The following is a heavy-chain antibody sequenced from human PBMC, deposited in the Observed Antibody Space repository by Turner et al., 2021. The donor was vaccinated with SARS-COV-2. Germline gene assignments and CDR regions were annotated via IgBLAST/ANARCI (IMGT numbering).Heavy chain of an antibody. V-gene: IGHV3-21*01. D-gene: IGHD3-22*01. J-gene: IGHJ4*02. CDR1: GFTFSSYS. CDR3: VRKGDESSGYWVGD. CDR2: MSSSSSYR. Sequence: EVQLLESGGGLVTPGGSLRLSCAASGFTFSSYSINWVCQAPGKILHWVASMSSSSSYRYYAGAEKGRYTISRDNAKNSLYLQMNSLRAEYTAGYYCVRKGDESSGYWVGDGGQGTLVTVSS.